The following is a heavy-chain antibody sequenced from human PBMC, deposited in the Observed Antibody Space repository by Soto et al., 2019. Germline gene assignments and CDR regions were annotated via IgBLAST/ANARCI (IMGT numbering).Heavy chain of an antibody. D-gene: IGHD2-15*01. J-gene: IGHJ6*02. CDR1: GYTFTSYG. CDR3: AGVTRLGGDYYGMDV. Sequence: QVQLVQSGAEVKKPGASVKVSCKASGYTFTSYGITWVRQAPGQGLERMGWISTSNGNTNYAQKFQGRGTMTTDTSTSTAYMELRSLRSDDTAKYYCAGVTRLGGDYYGMDVWGQGTTVTVSS. V-gene: IGHV1-18*04. CDR2: ISTSNGNT.